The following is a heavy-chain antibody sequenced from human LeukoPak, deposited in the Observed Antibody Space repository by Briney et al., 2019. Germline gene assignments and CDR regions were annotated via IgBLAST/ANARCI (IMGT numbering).Heavy chain of an antibody. CDR2: IKQDGNEK. CDR3: ARDGSSGISHAADY. V-gene: IGHV3-7*01. D-gene: IGHD3-22*01. CDR1: GFSFGNYW. J-gene: IGHJ4*02. Sequence: GGSLRLSCAASGFSFGNYWMIWVRQAPGEGLEWVANIKQDGNEKYYVDSVRGRVTISRDNAKNSLYLQMNSLRAEDTAVYYCARDGSSGISHAADYWGQGTLVTVSS.